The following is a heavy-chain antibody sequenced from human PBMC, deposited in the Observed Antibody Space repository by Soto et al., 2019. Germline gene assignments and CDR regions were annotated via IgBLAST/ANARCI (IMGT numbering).Heavy chain of an antibody. CDR2: ISVSGGTT. D-gene: IGHD2-21*01. Sequence: EVQLLESGGGLEQPGGSLRLSCIASGLTFSNYRMSWVRQVPGKGLEWVAGISVSGGTTYYADSVKGRFTISRENYKDIVFLQINSLSVEDTAVYYSGKIAQSRPDVFNYVLDIWGQGTMVSVSS. J-gene: IGHJ3*02. CDR3: GKIAQSRPDVFNYVLDI. V-gene: IGHV3-23*01. CDR1: GLTFSNYR.